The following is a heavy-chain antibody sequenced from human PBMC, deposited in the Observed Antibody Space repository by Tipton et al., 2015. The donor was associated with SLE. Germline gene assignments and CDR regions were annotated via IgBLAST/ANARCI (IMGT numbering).Heavy chain of an antibody. D-gene: IGHD2-21*01. CDR2: IFYSGDT. CDR3: ARDLGTDSPYYLDY. J-gene: IGHJ4*02. CDR1: GYSISTGYY. Sequence: LRLSCTVSGYSISTGYYWAWIRQPPGKGLEWIGNIFYSGDTYYNPSLKSRVTISVDTSKNQFSLKLNSVTAADTAVYYCARDLGTDSPYYLDYWGQGTLVTVSS. V-gene: IGHV4-38-2*02.